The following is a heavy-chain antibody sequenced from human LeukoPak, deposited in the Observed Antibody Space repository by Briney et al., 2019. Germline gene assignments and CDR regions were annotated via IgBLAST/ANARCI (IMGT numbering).Heavy chain of an antibody. CDR2: ISSSSSYI. CDR3: AKLGKTENHYGSGRFSYYYYMDV. D-gene: IGHD3-10*01. Sequence: GGSLRLSCAASRFTFSSYSMNWVRQAPGKGLEWVSSISSSSSYIYYADSVKGGFTISRDNAKNSLYLQMNSLRAEDTAVYYCAKLGKTENHYGSGRFSYYYYMDVWGKGTTVTISS. CDR1: RFTFSSYS. J-gene: IGHJ6*03. V-gene: IGHV3-21*01.